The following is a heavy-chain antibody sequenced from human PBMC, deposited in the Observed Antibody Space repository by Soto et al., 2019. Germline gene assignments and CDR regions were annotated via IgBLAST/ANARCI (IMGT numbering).Heavy chain of an antibody. CDR1: GGYISGLY. CDR3: ASMYYDFWSGSYYMDV. Sequence: PSETMSVTRTVAGGYISGLYWSWIRQQTGKGLEWIGEIYHSGSTNYNPSLKSRVTISVDTSKNQFSLKLSSVTAADTAVYYCASMYYDFWSGSYYMDVWGKGTTVTVSS. V-gene: IGHV4-34*01. J-gene: IGHJ6*03. CDR2: IYHSGST. D-gene: IGHD3-3*01.